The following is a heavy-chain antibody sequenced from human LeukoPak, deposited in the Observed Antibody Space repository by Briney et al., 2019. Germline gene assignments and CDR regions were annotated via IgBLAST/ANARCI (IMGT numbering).Heavy chain of an antibody. CDR2: FYSGGST. V-gene: IGHV3-66*01. CDR3: ASSSWSSEYFHY. Sequence: QPGGSLRLSCAASGFTVSDNYMSWVRQAPGKGLEWVSVFYSGGSTRYADSVKGRFTISRDNSKNTLHLQLNSLRAEDTAVYFCASSSWSSEYFHYWGQGTLVTVSS. CDR1: GFTVSDNY. J-gene: IGHJ1*01. D-gene: IGHD6-13*01.